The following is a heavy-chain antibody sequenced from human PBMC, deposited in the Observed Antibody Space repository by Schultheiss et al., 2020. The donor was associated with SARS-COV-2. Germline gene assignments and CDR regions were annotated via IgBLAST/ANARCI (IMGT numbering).Heavy chain of an antibody. Sequence: SVKVSCKASGGTFSSYAISWVRQAPGQGLEWMGGIIPIFGTANYAQKFQGRVTITADESTSTAYMELSRLRSDDTAVYYCARGSGRLDYYGMDVWGQGTTVTVSS. D-gene: IGHD3-9*01. CDR3: ARGSGRLDYYGMDV. CDR1: GGTFSSYA. V-gene: IGHV1-69*13. CDR2: IIPIFGTA. J-gene: IGHJ6*02.